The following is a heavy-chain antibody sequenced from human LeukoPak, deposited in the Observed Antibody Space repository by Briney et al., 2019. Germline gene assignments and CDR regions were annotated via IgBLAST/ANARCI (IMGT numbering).Heavy chain of an antibody. V-gene: IGHV3-15*01. D-gene: IGHD3-3*01. CDR3: TTTTYYDFWSGHSDAFDI. Sequence: PGGSLRLSCAASGFTFSNAWVSWVRQAPGKGLEWVGRIKSKTDGGTTDYAAPVKGRFTISRDDSKNTLYLQMNSLKTEDTAVYYCTTTTYYDFWSGHSDAFDIWGQGTMVTVSS. J-gene: IGHJ3*02. CDR1: GFTFSNAW. CDR2: IKSKTDGGTT.